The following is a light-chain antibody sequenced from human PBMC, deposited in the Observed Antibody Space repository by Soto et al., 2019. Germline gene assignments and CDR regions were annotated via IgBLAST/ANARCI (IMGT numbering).Light chain of an antibody. CDR3: QHYGTSPPYT. CDR1: QSVSNY. V-gene: IGKV3-20*01. CDR2: GAS. Sequence: EIVLTQSPGTLSLSPGERATLSCRTSQSVSNYLAWYQHKRGQAPRLLIYGASNRATGIPDRFSGSGSGTDFTLTISRLEPEDFAVYYCQHYGTSPPYTFGQGTKLEIK. J-gene: IGKJ2*01.